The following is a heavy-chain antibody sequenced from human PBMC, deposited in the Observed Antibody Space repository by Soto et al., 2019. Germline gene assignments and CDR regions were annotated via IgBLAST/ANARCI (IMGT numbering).Heavy chain of an antibody. D-gene: IGHD3-16*01. V-gene: IGHV3-48*02. CDR1: GFTFNTYN. Sequence: EVQLVESGGGLVQPGGSLRLSCSASGFTFNTYNMNWVRQAPAKGLEWVSYISSSSYTISYADSIKGRFTISRDNAKKSLYLQMNNLRDEDTAVYYCAREMSLSGGAYFDYWGQGTLISVSS. CDR2: ISSSSYTI. J-gene: IGHJ4*02. CDR3: AREMSLSGGAYFDY.